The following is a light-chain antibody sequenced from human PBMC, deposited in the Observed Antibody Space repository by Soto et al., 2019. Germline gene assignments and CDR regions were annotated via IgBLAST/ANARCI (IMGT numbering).Light chain of an antibody. CDR3: SSYTTSNTRQIV. CDR1: SSDVGGYNY. J-gene: IGLJ1*01. CDR2: DVS. V-gene: IGLV2-14*03. Sequence: QSVLTQPASVSGSPGQSITISCTGTSSDVGGYNYVSWYQHHPGKAPKLMIYDVSNRPSGVSNRFSGSKSGNTASLTISGLQPEDEAAYYCSSYTTSNTRQIVLGTGATLTVL.